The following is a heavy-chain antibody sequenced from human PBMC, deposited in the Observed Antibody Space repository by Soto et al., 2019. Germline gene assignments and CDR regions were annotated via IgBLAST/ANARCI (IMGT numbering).Heavy chain of an antibody. J-gene: IGHJ4*02. Sequence: PGGSLRLSCAASGFTFSTYWMHWVRQVPGKGLVWVSRISSDGSSTTYADSAKGRFTISRDNAKNTLYLQMNSLRAEDTAVYYCARDFRDGYYFDYWGQGTLVTVSS. CDR3: ARDFRDGYYFDY. D-gene: IGHD5-12*01. V-gene: IGHV3-74*01. CDR2: ISSDGSST. CDR1: GFTFSTYW.